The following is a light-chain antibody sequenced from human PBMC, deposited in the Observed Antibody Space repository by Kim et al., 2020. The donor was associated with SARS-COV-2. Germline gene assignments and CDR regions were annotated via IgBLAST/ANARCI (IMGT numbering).Light chain of an antibody. J-gene: IGLJ3*02. CDR2: LEGSGSY. Sequence: QPVLTQSSSASASLASSVKLTCTLSSGHSSYIIAWHQQQPGKAPRYLMKLEGSGSYNKGSGVPDRFSGSSSGADRYLTISNLQSEDEADYYCETWDSNTWVFGGGTKLTVL. CDR1: SGHSSYI. CDR3: ETWDSNTWV. V-gene: IGLV4-60*03.